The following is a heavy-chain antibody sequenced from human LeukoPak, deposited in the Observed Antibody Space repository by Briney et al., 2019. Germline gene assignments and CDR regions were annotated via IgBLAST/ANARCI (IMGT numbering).Heavy chain of an antibody. CDR1: GYTFIAYY. CDR3: AGQKDPRPIDY. J-gene: IGHJ4*02. V-gene: IGHV1-2*02. CDR2: VNPASGGT. Sequence: ASVKVSCKASGYTFIAYYMHWVRQAPGQGLEWMGWVNPASGGTNYAQKFQGRVTMTRDTSIATAYMELNELTSDDTAVYYCAGQKDPRPIDYWGQGTLVTASS.